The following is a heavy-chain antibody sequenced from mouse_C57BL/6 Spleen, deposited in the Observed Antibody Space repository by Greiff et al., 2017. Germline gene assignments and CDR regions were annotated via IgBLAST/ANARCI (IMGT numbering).Heavy chain of an antibody. CDR3: ARSTPDV. CDR1: GYTFTSYW. V-gene: IGHV1-69*01. J-gene: IGHJ1*03. Sequence: QVQLQQPGAELVMPGASVKLSCKASGYTFTSYWMHWVKQRPGPGLEWIGEIDPSDSYTNYNQKFKGKSTLTVDKSSSTAYMQLSSLTSEDSAVYYCARSTPDVWGTGTTVTVSS. CDR2: IDPSDSYT.